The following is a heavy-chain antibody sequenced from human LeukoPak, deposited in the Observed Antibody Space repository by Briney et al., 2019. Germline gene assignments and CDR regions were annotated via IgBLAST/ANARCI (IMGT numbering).Heavy chain of an antibody. J-gene: IGHJ3*02. V-gene: IGHV3-53*01. CDR2: IYRGGST. CDR3: ARVLVEMTAYDAFDI. D-gene: IGHD2-21*01. CDR1: GFPVSSHY. Sequence: GGSLRLSCAASGFPVSSHYMSGVRQSPGERLEGVSIIYRGGSTYYPNPVEGRFTISRDNYKNTVFLQMNSLRAEDSAIYHCARVLVEMTAYDAFDIWGQGTMVTVSS.